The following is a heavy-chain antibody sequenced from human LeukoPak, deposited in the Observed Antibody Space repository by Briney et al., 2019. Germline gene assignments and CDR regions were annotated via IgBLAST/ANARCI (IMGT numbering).Heavy chain of an antibody. V-gene: IGHV4-30-2*01. CDR2: IYHSGST. J-gene: IGHJ3*02. CDR3: ARETIEIDAFDI. CDR1: GGSISSGGYS. Sequence: SETLSLTCAVSGGSISSGGYSWSWIRQPPGKGLEWIGYIYHSGSTYYNPSLKSRVTISVDRSKNQFSLKLSSVTAADTAVYYCARETIEIDAFDIWGQGTMVTVSS.